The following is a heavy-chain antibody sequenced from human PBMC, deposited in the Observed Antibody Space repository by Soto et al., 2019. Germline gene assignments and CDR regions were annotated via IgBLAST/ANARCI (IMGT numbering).Heavy chain of an antibody. J-gene: IGHJ6*02. CDR2: IGGSGASP. CDR1: GFTFSNYA. V-gene: IGHV3-23*01. CDR3: AKQVPGYYYVYGLDV. D-gene: IGHD1-1*01. Sequence: EVQLLESGGGLVQPGGSLRLSCAASGFTFSNYAMSWVRQAPGKGLEWVSVIGGSGASPYYADSVKGRFIISGDNSXXTVYLQMGSLRAEDTAVYYCAKQVPGYYYVYGLDVWGQGTTVTVSS.